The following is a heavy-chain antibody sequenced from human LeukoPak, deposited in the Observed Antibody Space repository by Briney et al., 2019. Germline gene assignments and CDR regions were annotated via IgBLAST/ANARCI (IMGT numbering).Heavy chain of an antibody. V-gene: IGHV3-74*01. CDR2: INSDGSST. Sequence: PGGSLRLSCAASGFTFSSYWMHWVRQAPGKGLVWVSRINSDGSSTNYADSVKGRFTISRDNAKNTLYLQMNSLRAEDTAVYYCARRPYYYGSEGHFVYWGQGTLVSVSS. J-gene: IGHJ4*02. CDR1: GFTFSSYW. D-gene: IGHD3-10*01. CDR3: ARRPYYYGSEGHFVY.